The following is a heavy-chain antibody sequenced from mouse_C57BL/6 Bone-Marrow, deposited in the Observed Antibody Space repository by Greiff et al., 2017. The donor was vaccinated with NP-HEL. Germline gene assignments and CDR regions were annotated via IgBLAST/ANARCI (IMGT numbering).Heavy chain of an antibody. CDR3: ARNFYWYFDV. J-gene: IGHJ1*03. Sequence: QVQLQQSGPGLVQPSQSLSITCTVSGFSLTSYGVHWVRQSPGKGLEWLGVIWSGGSTDYNAAFISRLSISKDNSTSQVFFKMNSLQADDTAIYYCARNFYWYFDVWGTGTTVTVSS. CDR2: IWSGGST. CDR1: GFSLTSYG. V-gene: IGHV2-2*01.